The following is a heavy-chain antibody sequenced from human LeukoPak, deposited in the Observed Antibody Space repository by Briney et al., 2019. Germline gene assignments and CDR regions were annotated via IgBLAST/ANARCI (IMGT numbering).Heavy chain of an antibody. CDR2: IYYSGLT. D-gene: IGHD6-19*01. CDR1: GGSISSYY. Sequence: PSETLSLTCTVSGGSISSYYWSWIRQPPGKALEWIAYIYYSGLTNYNPSLKSRVTISVDTSKNQFSLKLSSVTAADTAVYYSARWDSSAWFYDFWGQGTLVTVSS. CDR3: ARWDSSAWFYDF. V-gene: IGHV4-59*08. J-gene: IGHJ4*02.